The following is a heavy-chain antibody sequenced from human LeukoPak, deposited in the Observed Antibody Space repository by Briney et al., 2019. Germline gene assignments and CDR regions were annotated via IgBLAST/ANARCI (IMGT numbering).Heavy chain of an antibody. CDR2: IHYSGIT. CDR3: ARGRRAATYWFDP. V-gene: IGHV4-59*12. D-gene: IGHD2-15*01. J-gene: IGHJ5*02. Sequence: SETLSLTCTVSGASISSYYWSWIRQPPGKGLEYIGYIHYSGITNYNPSLKSRVTISVDTSKNQFSLKLSSVTAADTAVYYCARGRRAATYWFDPWGQGTLVTVSS. CDR1: GASISSYY.